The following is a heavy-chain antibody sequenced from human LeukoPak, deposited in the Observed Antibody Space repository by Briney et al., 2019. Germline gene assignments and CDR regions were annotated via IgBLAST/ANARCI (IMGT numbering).Heavy chain of an antibody. Sequence: GGSLRLSCAASGLRFSDQYMIWIRQTPGKGRRWISFISGSGANRFYADSMKGRFTISKDNTKNSLYLQMNSLRAEDTATYYCATLHFYAMGVWGQGTTVTVSS. CDR1: GLRFSDQY. J-gene: IGHJ6*02. CDR2: ISGSGANR. V-gene: IGHV3-11*01. CDR3: ATLHFYAMGV.